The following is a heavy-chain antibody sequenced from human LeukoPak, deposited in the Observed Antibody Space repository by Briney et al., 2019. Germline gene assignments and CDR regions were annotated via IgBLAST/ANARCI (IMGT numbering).Heavy chain of an antibody. CDR3: AKDQYSSGWYFDY. J-gene: IGHJ4*02. Sequence: GRSLRLSCAASGFTFSSYGMHWVRQAPGKGLEWVAVIWYDGSNKYYADSVKGRFTISRDNSKNTLYLQMNSLRVEDTAIYYCAKDQYSSGWYFDYWGQGTLVTVSS. CDR1: GFTFSSYG. D-gene: IGHD6-19*01. V-gene: IGHV3-33*06. CDR2: IWYDGSNK.